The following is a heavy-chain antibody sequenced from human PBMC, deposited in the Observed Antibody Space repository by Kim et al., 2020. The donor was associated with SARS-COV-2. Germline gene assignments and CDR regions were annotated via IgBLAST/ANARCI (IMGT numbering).Heavy chain of an antibody. V-gene: IGHV6-1*01. D-gene: IGHD3-10*01. J-gene: IGHJ5*02. CDR3: ATAAGSGNWFDP. Sequence: YSVSVKSRITINPDTSKNQFSLQLNSVTPEDTAVYYCATAAGSGNWFDPWGQGTLVTVSS.